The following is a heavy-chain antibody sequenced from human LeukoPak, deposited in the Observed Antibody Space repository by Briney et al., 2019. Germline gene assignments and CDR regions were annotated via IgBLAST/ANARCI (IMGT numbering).Heavy chain of an antibody. CDR1: GFTFSKYW. CDR3: ATRMVGATTYFNY. D-gene: IGHD1-26*01. J-gene: IGHJ4*02. V-gene: IGHV3-74*01. CDR2: INTDGTVT. Sequence: PGGSRRLSCAASGFTFSKYWMLWVRQAPGKGLESVSRINTDGTVTTYADSVKGRFTISRDNSKNTLYLQMNSLRAEDTAVYYCATRMVGATTYFNYWGQGTLVTVSS.